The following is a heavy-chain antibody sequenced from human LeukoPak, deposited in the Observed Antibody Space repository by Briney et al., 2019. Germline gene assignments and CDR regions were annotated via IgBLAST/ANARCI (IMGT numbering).Heavy chain of an antibody. Sequence: GRSLRLSCAASGFTFDDYAMHWVRQAPGKGLEWVSGISWNSGSIGYADSVKGRFTISRDNAKNSLYLQMNSLRAEDTALYYCAKGSITMVRGVPSGMDVWGQGTTVTVSS. V-gene: IGHV3-9*01. D-gene: IGHD3-10*01. J-gene: IGHJ6*02. CDR3: AKGSITMVRGVPSGMDV. CDR2: ISWNSGSI. CDR1: GFTFDDYA.